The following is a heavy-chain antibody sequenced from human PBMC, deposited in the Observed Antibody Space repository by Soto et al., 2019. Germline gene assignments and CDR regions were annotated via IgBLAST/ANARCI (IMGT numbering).Heavy chain of an antibody. Sequence: EVQLVESGGGLVKPGGSLRLSCAASGFTFSNAWMSWVRQAPGKGLEWVGRIKSKTDGGTTDYAAPVKGRFTISRDESKNTLYLQMNSLKTEDTAVYYCTTVYSSWSFLYYFDYWGQGTLVTVSS. CDR1: GFTFSNAW. D-gene: IGHD6-6*01. CDR2: IKSKTDGGTT. J-gene: IGHJ4*02. V-gene: IGHV3-15*01. CDR3: TTVYSSWSFLYYFDY.